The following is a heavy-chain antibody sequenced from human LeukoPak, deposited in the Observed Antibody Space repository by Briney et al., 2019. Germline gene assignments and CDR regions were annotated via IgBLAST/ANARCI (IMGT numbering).Heavy chain of an antibody. CDR1: GGSISSGGFY. CDR2: IYASGIT. V-gene: IGHV4-61*09. D-gene: IGHD5-24*01. CDR3: ARSARDGYNNYFDY. J-gene: IGHJ4*02. Sequence: SETLSLTCTVSGGSISSGGFYWSWRRQPAGKGLEWIGHIYASGITSYNPSLKSRVTLSVDTSKNQFSLNLSSVTAADTAVYYCARSARDGYNNYFDYWGQGTLVTVSS.